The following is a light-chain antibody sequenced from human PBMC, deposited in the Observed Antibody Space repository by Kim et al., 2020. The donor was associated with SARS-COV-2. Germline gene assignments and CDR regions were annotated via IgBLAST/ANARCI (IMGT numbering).Light chain of an antibody. CDR1: NIGSKS. V-gene: IGLV3-21*04. CDR3: QVWDSSSDHRV. CDR2: YDS. Sequence: APGKTAEITCGGNNIGSKSVHCYQQKPGQAPVLVIYYDSDRPSGIPERFSGSNSGNTATLTISRVEAGDEADYYCQVWDSSSDHRVFGGGTQLTVL. J-gene: IGLJ2*01.